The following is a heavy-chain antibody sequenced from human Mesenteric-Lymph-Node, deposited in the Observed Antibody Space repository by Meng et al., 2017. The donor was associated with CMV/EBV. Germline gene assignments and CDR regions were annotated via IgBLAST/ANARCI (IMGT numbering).Heavy chain of an antibody. CDR3: ARGEYCSGDCFYHFGMDV. Sequence: GGSLRLSCAASTFIFSDYAMHWVRQAPGKGLGWVAVISYAGINKNYEDSVKGRFTISRDNSKNTLYLQINSLRPEDTAVYYCARGEYCSGDCFYHFGMDVWGQGTTVTVSS. CDR2: ISYAGINK. V-gene: IGHV3-30-3*01. J-gene: IGHJ6*02. D-gene: IGHD2-15*01. CDR1: TFIFSDYA.